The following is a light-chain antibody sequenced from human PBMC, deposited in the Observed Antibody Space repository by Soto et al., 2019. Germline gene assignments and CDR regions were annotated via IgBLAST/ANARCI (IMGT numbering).Light chain of an antibody. CDR2: GAS. V-gene: IGKV3-20*01. CDR3: QDYGSSRT. CDR1: QSVSSSF. Sequence: EIVLTQSPGTLSLSPGERATLSCRASQSVSSSFLAWYQQRPGQGPRLLIYGASSRATGIPDRFSGSGSGTDFTLTISRLEPEDFAIYYCQDYGSSRTFGQGTKVDIK. J-gene: IGKJ1*01.